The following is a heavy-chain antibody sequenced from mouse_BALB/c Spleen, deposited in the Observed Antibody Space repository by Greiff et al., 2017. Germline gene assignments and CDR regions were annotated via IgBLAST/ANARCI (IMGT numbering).Heavy chain of an antibody. CDR1: GFTFSSYG. V-gene: IGHV5-6*01. CDR2: ISSGGSYT. Sequence: EVKLVESGGDLVKPGGSLKLSCAASGFTFSSYGMSWVRQTPDKRLEWVATISSGGSYTYYPDSVKGRFTISRDNAKNTLYLQMSSLKSEDTAMYYCARPYDGYFLAWFAYWGQGTLVTVSA. D-gene: IGHD2-3*01. J-gene: IGHJ3*01. CDR3: ARPYDGYFLAWFAY.